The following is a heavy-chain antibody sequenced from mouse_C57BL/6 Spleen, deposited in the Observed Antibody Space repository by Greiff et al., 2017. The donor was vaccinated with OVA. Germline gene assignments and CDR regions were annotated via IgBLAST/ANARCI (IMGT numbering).Heavy chain of an antibody. CDR3: TILTGTWYYFDY. D-gene: IGHD4-1*01. J-gene: IGHJ2*01. Sequence: QVQLQQSGAELVRPGASVTLSCKASGYTFTDYEMHWVKQTPVHGLEWIGAIDPETGGTAYNQKFKGKAILTADKSSSTAYMELRSLTSEDSAVYYCTILTGTWYYFDYWGQGTTLTVSS. CDR2: IDPETGGT. V-gene: IGHV1-15*01. CDR1: GYTFTDYE.